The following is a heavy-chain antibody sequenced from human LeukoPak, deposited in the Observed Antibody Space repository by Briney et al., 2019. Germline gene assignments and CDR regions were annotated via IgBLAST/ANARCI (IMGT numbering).Heavy chain of an antibody. CDR1: GFTFSSYS. Sequence: PGGSLRLSCAASGFTFSSYSMNLVRQAPGKGLEWVSSISSSSSYIYYADSVKGRFTISRDNAKNSLYLQMNSLRAEDTAVYYCARDFLSGLEIRGPDAFDIWGQGTMVTVSS. V-gene: IGHV3-21*01. CDR2: ISSSSSYI. CDR3: ARDFLSGLEIRGPDAFDI. J-gene: IGHJ3*02. D-gene: IGHD3-10*01.